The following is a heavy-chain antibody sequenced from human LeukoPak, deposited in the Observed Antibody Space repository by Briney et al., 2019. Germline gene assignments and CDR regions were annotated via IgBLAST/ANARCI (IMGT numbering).Heavy chain of an antibody. CDR2: IKQDGSEK. CDR1: GFTLSDYW. J-gene: IGHJ6*03. V-gene: IGHV3-7*01. D-gene: IGHD4-17*01. CDR3: AREKTVTTTYMDV. Sequence: GGSLRLSCAASGFTLSDYWMSWARQSPEKGLEWVANIKQDGSEKYYADSVKGRFTISRDNAKNSLYLQVNSLRADDTAVCYCAREKTVTTTYMDVWGKGTTVTVSS.